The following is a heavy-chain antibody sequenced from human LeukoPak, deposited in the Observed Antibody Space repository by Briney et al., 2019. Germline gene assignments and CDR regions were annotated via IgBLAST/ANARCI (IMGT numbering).Heavy chain of an antibody. CDR2: IDNAGSIT. D-gene: IGHD1-1*01. CDR3: ARGTGTRVAPYYFDH. J-gene: IGHJ4*02. V-gene: IGHV3-74*03. Sequence: GGSLRLSCAASGFTFSNYWIHWVRQAPGKGLVWVSRIDNAGSITTYADSVKGRLTISRDNSKNTLYLQMNSLRTEDTAMYYCARGTGTRVAPYYFDHWGQGTLVTVSS. CDR1: GFTFSNYW.